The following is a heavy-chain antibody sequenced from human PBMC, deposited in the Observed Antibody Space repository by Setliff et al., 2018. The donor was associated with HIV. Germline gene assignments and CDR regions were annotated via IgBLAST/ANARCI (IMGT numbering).Heavy chain of an antibody. CDR1: GGSIMSDGYY. CDR3: AGMFFYGSGSKSDFDY. D-gene: IGHD3-10*01. CDR2: IYNRGYT. J-gene: IGHJ4*02. Sequence: KASETLSLTCTASGGSIMSDGYYWNWIRQRPGKGLEWIGYIYNRGYTYYNPSLKSRVTTSIDTSQNQFSLRLSSVTVADTAVYYCAGMFFYGSGSKSDFDYWGQGTQVTVSS. V-gene: IGHV4-31*03.